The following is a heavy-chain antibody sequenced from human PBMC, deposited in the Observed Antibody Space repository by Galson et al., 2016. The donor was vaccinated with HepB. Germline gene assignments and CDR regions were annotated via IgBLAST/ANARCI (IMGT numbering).Heavy chain of an antibody. CDR1: GYIFTTYW. D-gene: IGHD3-9*01. V-gene: IGHV5-51*01. CDR2: IYPGNSDI. CDR3: ARQPHFDILSGYRFDP. J-gene: IGHJ5*02. Sequence: QSGAEVKKPGESLYISCQGSGYIFTTYWIVWVRQMSGRGLEWVGSIYPGNSDIKYSPSFQGQVTISADKSLSTAYLQWRSLKDSDTAVYYCARQPHFDILSGYRFDPWGQGTLVIVSS.